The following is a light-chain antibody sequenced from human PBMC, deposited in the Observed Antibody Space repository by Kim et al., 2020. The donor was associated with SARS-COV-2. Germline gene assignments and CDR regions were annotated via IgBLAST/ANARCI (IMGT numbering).Light chain of an antibody. CDR1: QSVSNNY. CDR3: QVDGNSPPNV. J-gene: IGKJ2*01. Sequence: EIVLTQSPGTLSLSPGERATLSCRASQSVSNNYVAWYQQKPGQAPRHLIHDASGRATGIPDRFSGSGSGTDFTLTISRLEPEDFAVYYCQVDGNSPPNVFGQETKLEI. CDR2: DAS. V-gene: IGKV3-20*01.